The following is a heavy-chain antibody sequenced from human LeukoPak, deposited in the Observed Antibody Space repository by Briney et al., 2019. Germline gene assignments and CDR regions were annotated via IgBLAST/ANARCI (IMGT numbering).Heavy chain of an antibody. D-gene: IGHD4-23*01. J-gene: IGHJ4*02. CDR3: ARAYGGNWFDY. CDR1: GFTFSSYA. V-gene: IGHV3-23*01. Sequence: GGSLRLSCAASGFTFSSYAMSWVRQAPGKGLEWVSSISGSGGTIYYADSVKGRFTISRDNAKNSVYLQMNSLRDEDTAVYYCARAYGGNWFDYWGQGTLVTVSS. CDR2: ISGSGGTI.